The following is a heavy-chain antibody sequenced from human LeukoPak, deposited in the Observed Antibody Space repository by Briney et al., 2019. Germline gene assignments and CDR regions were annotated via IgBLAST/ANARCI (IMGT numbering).Heavy chain of an antibody. J-gene: IGHJ6*03. CDR1: GGSISSYY. Sequence: SETLSLTCTVSGGSISSYYWSWIRQSPGKGLEWIGYIYYDGSTNYNPSLRGRVTISVDTPKNQFSLNLSSVTAAETAVYYCAREGRYRYGYNEYHLYMDIWGKGTTVTVSS. D-gene: IGHD5-18*01. CDR2: IYYDGST. CDR3: AREGRYRYGYNEYHLYMDI. V-gene: IGHV4-59*12.